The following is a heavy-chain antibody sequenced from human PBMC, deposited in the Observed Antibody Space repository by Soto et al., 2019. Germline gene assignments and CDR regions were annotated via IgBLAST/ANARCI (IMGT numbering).Heavy chain of an antibody. CDR3: ARETHNYGGKAFYY. CDR1: GGTFSSYA. D-gene: IGHD4-17*01. J-gene: IGHJ4*02. Sequence: QVQLVQSGAEVKKPGSSVKVSCKASGGTFSSYAISWVRQAPGQGLEWMGGIIPIFGTANYAQEFQGRVTITEDESTSTSYMEPGSLRSEATAVYYCARETHNYGGKAFYYWGQGTLVTVSS. CDR2: IIPIFGTA. V-gene: IGHV1-69*01.